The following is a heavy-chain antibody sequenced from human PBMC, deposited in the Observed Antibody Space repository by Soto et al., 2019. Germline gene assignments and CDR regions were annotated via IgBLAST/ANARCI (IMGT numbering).Heavy chain of an antibody. CDR2: INAANGNT. J-gene: IGHJ4*02. Sequence: QVQLVQSGAEEKKPGASVKVSCKTSGYTFTTYAMHWVRQAPGQRLEWMGWINAANGNTKSSQKFQGRVTITRDTSASTAYMERNSLRSEDTAVYYCARGTPFNYESDFDYWGQGTLVSVSS. CDR1: GYTFTTYA. D-gene: IGHD4-4*01. V-gene: IGHV1-3*05. CDR3: ARGTPFNYESDFDY.